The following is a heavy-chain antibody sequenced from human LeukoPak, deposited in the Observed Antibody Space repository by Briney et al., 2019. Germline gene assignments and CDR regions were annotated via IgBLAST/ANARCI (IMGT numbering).Heavy chain of an antibody. J-gene: IGHJ4*02. CDR1: GYTFTSYG. CDR3: ARDRAPRITIFGVVPFDY. CDR2: ISAYNGNT. V-gene: IGHV1-18*01. D-gene: IGHD3-3*01. Sequence: ASVKVSCKSSGYTFTSYGISWVRQPPGQALEWMGWISAYNGNTNYAQKLQGRVTMTTDTSKSTAYMELRSLRSDDTAVYYCARDRAPRITIFGVVPFDYWGQGTLVTVSS.